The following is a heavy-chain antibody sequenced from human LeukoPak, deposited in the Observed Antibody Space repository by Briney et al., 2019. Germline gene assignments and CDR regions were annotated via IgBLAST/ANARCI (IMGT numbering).Heavy chain of an antibody. CDR1: GYSISSGYY. Sequence: SETLSLTCTVSGYSISSGYYWSWIRQPPGKGLEWIGYIYYSVSTNYNPSLKSRVTISVDTSKNQFSLKLSSVTAADTAVYYCARVVYDSSGNFHYYYYYYMDVWGKGTTVTVSS. V-gene: IGHV4-61*01. CDR3: ARVVYDSSGNFHYYYYYYMDV. D-gene: IGHD3-22*01. J-gene: IGHJ6*03. CDR2: IYYSVST.